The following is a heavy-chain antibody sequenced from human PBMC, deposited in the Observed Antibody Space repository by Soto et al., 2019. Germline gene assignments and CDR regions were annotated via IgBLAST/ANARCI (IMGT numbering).Heavy chain of an antibody. D-gene: IGHD3-3*01. CDR2: INHSGST. CDR3: AIGQYDFWSGYFYYYYGMDV. V-gene: IGHV4-34*01. CDR1: GGSFSGYY. J-gene: IGHJ6*02. Sequence: SETLSLTCAVYGGSFSGYYWSWIRQPPGKGLEWIGEINHSGSTNYNPSLKSRVTISVDTSKNQFSLKLSSVTAADTAVYYCAIGQYDFWSGYFYYYYGMDVWGQGTTVTVSS.